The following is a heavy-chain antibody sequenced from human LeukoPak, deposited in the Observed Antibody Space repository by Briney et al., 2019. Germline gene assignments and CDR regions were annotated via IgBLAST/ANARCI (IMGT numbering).Heavy chain of an antibody. V-gene: IGHV5-51*06. CDR2: IYPGDSDT. CDR1: GYSFTSYW. Sequence: GESLKISCKGSGYSFTSYWIGWVRQMPGKGLEWMGIIYPGDSDTRYSPSFQGQVTISADKSISTAYLQWSSLKASDTAVYYCARVTVGLYYYYYMDVWGKGTTVTISS. J-gene: IGHJ6*03. CDR3: ARVTVGLYYYYYMDV. D-gene: IGHD1-26*01.